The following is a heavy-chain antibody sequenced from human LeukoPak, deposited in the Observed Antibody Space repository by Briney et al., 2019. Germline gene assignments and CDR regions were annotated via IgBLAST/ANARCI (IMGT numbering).Heavy chain of an antibody. Sequence: GGSLRLSCAASGFTFSSYAMHWVRQAPGKGLEWVAVISYDGSNKYYADSVKGRFTISRDNAKNSLYLQMNSLRAEDTAVYYCARKTVVGSYFDYWGQGTPVTVSS. CDR3: ARKTVVGSYFDY. V-gene: IGHV3-30*04. J-gene: IGHJ4*02. D-gene: IGHD4-23*01. CDR2: ISYDGSNK. CDR1: GFTFSSYA.